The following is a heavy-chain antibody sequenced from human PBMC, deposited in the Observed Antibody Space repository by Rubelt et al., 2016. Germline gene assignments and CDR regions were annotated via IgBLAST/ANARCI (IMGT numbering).Heavy chain of an antibody. D-gene: IGHD2-15*01. CDR3: ATTFTESQYCSGGSCYLWDY. V-gene: IGHV1-24*01. CDR2: FDPEDGET. Sequence: GGFDPEDGETIYAQKFQGRVTMTEDTSTDTAYMELSSLRSEDTAVYYCATTFTESQYCSGGSCYLWDYWGQGTLVTVSS. J-gene: IGHJ4*02.